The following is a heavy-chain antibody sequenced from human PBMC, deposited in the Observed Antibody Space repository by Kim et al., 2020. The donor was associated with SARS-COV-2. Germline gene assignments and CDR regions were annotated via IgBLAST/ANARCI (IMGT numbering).Heavy chain of an antibody. Sequence: GGSLRLSCAASGFTFSSYAMSWVRQAPGKGLEWVSAISGSGGSTYYADSVKGRFTISRDNSKNTLYLQMNSLRAEDTAVYYCAKGANYDFWSGPPLNWFDPWGQGNLGTVSP. CDR3: AKGANYDFWSGPPLNWFDP. CDR2: ISGSGGST. CDR1: GFTFSSYA. V-gene: IGHV3-23*01. J-gene: IGHJ5*02. D-gene: IGHD3-3*01.